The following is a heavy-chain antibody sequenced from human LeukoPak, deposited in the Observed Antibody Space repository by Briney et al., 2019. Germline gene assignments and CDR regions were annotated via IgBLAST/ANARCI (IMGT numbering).Heavy chain of an antibody. CDR1: GVSFSTYY. D-gene: IGHD4-17*01. CDR2: VNHSGYT. V-gene: IGHV4-34*01. CDR3: ARQLYGSDY. J-gene: IGHJ4*02. Sequence: ETLSLTCDVSGVSFSTYYWSWIRQSPEKGLEWIGEVNHSGYTNYNPSLKGRVTISLDTSKNQFSLKLSSVTAADTAVYFCARQLYGSDYWGQGTLVTVSS.